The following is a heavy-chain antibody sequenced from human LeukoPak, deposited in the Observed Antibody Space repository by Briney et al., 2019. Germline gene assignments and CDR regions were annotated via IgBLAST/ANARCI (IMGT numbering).Heavy chain of an antibody. CDR3: ARAIGYCSSTSCRYNWFDP. Sequence: LVKVSFKASGYTFTVYYMHWVRQAPGQGLEWMGWINLNSGGTNYAQKFQGRVTMTRDTSISTASMELSRLRSDDTAVYNCARAIGYCSSTSCRYNWFDPWGQGTLVTVSS. D-gene: IGHD2-2*01. CDR1: GYTFTVYY. J-gene: IGHJ5*02. CDR2: INLNSGGT. V-gene: IGHV1-2*02.